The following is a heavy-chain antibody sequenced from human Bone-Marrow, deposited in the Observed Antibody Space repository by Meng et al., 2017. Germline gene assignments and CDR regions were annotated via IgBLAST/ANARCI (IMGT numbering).Heavy chain of an antibody. CDR3: ARDLYSYGYVYGY. CDR1: GYSISSGYY. J-gene: IGHJ4*02. CDR2: IYHSASS. V-gene: IGHV4-38-2*01. D-gene: IGHD5-18*01. Sequence: GSLRLSCGVSGYSISSGYYWAWIRQPPGKGLEWIGSIYHSASSYYNPSLQSRVTISVDTSKNQVSLKLSSVTAADTAVYYCARDLYSYGYVYGYWGQGTLVTVSS.